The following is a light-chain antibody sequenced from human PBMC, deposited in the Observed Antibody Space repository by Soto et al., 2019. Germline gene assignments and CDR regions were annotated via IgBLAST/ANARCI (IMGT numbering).Light chain of an antibody. CDR3: QQYHIWYT. Sequence: EIVLTQSPGTLSLSPGERATLSCRASQSVSSSYLAWYQQQPGQAPRLLIYETSTRATGVPARFTGSGSETEFTLTISSLQSEDFAVYYCQQYHIWYTFGQGTELEIK. CDR2: ETS. V-gene: IGKV3-15*01. J-gene: IGKJ2*01. CDR1: QSVSSSY.